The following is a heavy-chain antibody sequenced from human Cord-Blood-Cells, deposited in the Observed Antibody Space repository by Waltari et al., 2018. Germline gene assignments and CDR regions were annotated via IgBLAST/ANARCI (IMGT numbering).Heavy chain of an antibody. CDR1: GYSISSGYY. Sequence: QVQLQESGPGLVKPSETLSLTCAVSGYSISSGYYLGWIRQPPGKGLEWIGSIYHSGSTYYNPSLKSRVTISVDTSKNQFSLKLSSVTAADTAVYYCAREWFGELYYFDYWGQGTLVTVSS. D-gene: IGHD3-10*01. V-gene: IGHV4-38-2*02. CDR2: IYHSGST. J-gene: IGHJ4*02. CDR3: AREWFGELYYFDY.